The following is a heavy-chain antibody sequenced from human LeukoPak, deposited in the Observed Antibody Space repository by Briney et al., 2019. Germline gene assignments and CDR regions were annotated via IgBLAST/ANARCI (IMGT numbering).Heavy chain of an antibody. CDR1: GFTFSDYY. Sequence: GGSLRLSCAASGFTFSDYYMSWIRQAPGKGLEWVSTISGSGVSTYYADSVKGRFTISRDNSKNTLYLQMNSLRGEDTALYYCATLLNYDFDYYMDVWGKGTTVTVSS. J-gene: IGHJ6*03. CDR2: ISGSGVST. V-gene: IGHV3-23*01. D-gene: IGHD3-3*01. CDR3: ATLLNYDFDYYMDV.